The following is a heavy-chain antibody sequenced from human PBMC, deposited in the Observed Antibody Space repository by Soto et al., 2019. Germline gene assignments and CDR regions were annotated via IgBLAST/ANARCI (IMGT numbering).Heavy chain of an antibody. Sequence: SETLSLTCAVYCVSFSGYYWSWIRQPPGKGLEWIGEINHSGSTNYNPSLKSRVTISVDTSKNQFSLKLSSVTAADTAVYYCARGGVVVVAAKERSWYFDYWGQGTLVTVSS. CDR1: CVSFSGYY. CDR2: INHSGST. CDR3: ARGGVVVVAAKERSWYFDY. J-gene: IGHJ4*02. V-gene: IGHV4-34*01. D-gene: IGHD2-15*01.